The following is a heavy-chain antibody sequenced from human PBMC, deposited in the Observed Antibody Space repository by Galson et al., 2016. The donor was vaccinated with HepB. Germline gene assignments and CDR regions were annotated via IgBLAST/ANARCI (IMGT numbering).Heavy chain of an antibody. J-gene: IGHJ4*02. CDR3: ARRTRGFYHCLDF. CDR1: GFTFTDYA. D-gene: IGHD2-8*01. CDR2: INAGNGDT. Sequence: SVKVSCKASGFTFTDYAVHWVRQAPGQGPEWMGWINAGNGDTRYSQKFHARVTFTRDTSASTAYMELSSLRSEDTAVYYCARRTRGFYHCLDFWGQGTLVTVSS. V-gene: IGHV1-3*01.